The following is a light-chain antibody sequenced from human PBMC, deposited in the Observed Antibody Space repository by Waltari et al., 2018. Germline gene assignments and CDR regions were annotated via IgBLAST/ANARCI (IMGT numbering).Light chain of an antibody. J-gene: IGLJ2*01. CDR1: SGHSSSA. Sequence: QLVLTQSPSASASLGASVTLTCTLRSGHSSSAIEWPPQRPKKGPRSLMKVNSDASHTKGDGIPDRFSGSSSGAERYLTISSLQSEDGADYYCQTWGLGIVIFGGGTKLTVL. CDR3: QTWGLGIVI. CDR2: VNSDASH. V-gene: IGLV4-69*01.